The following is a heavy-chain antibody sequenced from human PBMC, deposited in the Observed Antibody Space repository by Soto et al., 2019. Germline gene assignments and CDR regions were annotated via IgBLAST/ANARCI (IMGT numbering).Heavy chain of an antibody. CDR3: ARVAVAYSGHYHFGMDV. D-gene: IGHD6-19*01. CDR1: GFTFSNYG. CDR2: IWYDGSNK. V-gene: IGHV3-33*01. Sequence: QVQLVESGGGVVQPGRSLRLSCAASGFTFSNYGMHWVRQAPGKGLEWLAVIWYDGSNKYYGDSVKGRSTISRDNSKNTLYLQMNSLRAEDTAVYYCARVAVAYSGHYHFGMDVWGQGTTVTVSS. J-gene: IGHJ6*02.